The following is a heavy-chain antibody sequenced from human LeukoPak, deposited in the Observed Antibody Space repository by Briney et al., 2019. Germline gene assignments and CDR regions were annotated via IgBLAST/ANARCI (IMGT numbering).Heavy chain of an antibody. D-gene: IGHD3-22*01. V-gene: IGHV3-21*01. J-gene: IGHJ6*02. CDR3: ARVITMIVARQDYYYGMDV. CDR2: ISSSSSYI. CDR1: GFTFSSYS. Sequence: PGGSLRLSCAASGFTFSSYSMNWVRQAPGKGLEWDSSISSSSSYIYYADSVKGRFTISRDNAKNSLYLQMNSLRAEDTAVYYCARVITMIVARQDYYYGMDVWGQGTTVTVSS.